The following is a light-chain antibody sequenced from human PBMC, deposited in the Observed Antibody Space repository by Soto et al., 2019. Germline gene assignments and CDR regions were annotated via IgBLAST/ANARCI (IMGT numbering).Light chain of an antibody. J-gene: IGLJ1*01. CDR1: SSDVGGYNY. Sequence: QSALTQPASVSGSPGQSITISCTGTSSDVGGYNYVSWYQQQPGKAPKLMIYEVSNRPSGVSNRFSGYKSGNTATLSISGLQAEDEADYYCRSYTSTHTYVFGSGTKVTVL. CDR2: EVS. CDR3: RSYTSTHTYV. V-gene: IGLV2-14*01.